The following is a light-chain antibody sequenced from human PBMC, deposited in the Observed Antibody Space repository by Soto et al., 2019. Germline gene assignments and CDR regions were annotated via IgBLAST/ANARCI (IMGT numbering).Light chain of an antibody. CDR2: AAS. V-gene: IGKV1-39*01. Sequence: DIQMTQSPSSLSPSVGDRVTITCRASQSISSYLNWYKQKPGKAPKLLIYAASSLQSGVPSRFSGSGSGTDFTLTISSLKPEDFATYYCQQSYSTPRGVGQGTRLEIK. CDR3: QQSYSTPRG. J-gene: IGKJ5*01. CDR1: QSISSY.